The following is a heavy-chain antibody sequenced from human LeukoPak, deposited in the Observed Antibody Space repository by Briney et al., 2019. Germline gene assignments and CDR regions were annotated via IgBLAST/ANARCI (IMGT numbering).Heavy chain of an antibody. D-gene: IGHD2-2*01. CDR1: GGSISSGSYY. J-gene: IGHJ4*02. CDR3: ARSLPSWPASMYYFDY. V-gene: IGHV4-61*02. CDR2: IYTSGST. Sequence: SETLSLTCTASGGSISSGSYYWSWIRQPAGKGLEWLGRIYTSGSTNYNPSLKSRVTISVDTSKNQFSLKLSSVTAADTAVYYCARSLPSWPASMYYFDYWGQGTLVTVSS.